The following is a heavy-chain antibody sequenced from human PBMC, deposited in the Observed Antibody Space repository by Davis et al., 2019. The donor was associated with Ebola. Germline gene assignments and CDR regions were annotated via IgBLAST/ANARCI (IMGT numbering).Heavy chain of an antibody. D-gene: IGHD3/OR15-3a*01. CDR3: AKDRERGSIGLNWFDP. Sequence: PGGSLRLSCAASGFTFSSYGMHWVRQAPGKGLEWVAVISYDGSNKYYADSVKGRFTISRDNSKNTLYLQMNSLRAEDTAVYYCAKDRERGSIGLNWFDPWGQGTLVTVSS. V-gene: IGHV3-30*18. CDR2: ISYDGSNK. J-gene: IGHJ5*02. CDR1: GFTFSSYG.